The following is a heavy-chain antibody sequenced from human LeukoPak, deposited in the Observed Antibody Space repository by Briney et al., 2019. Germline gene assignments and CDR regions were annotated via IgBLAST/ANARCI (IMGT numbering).Heavy chain of an antibody. D-gene: IGHD4-17*01. CDR3: ARANDYRDYGRPFDY. CDR2: IYTSGTT. V-gene: IGHV4-4*07. J-gene: IGHJ4*02. Sequence: PSETLSLTCTVSGGSISGYYWSWVRQPAGKGLEWVGHIYTSGTTTYNPSLRSRVTISVDTSKNQFSLKLSYVTAAETAVYYWARANDYRDYGRPFDYGGQGTLAAVS. CDR1: GGSISGYY.